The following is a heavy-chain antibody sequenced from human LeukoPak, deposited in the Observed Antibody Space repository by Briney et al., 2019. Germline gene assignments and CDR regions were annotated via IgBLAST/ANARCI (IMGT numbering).Heavy chain of an antibody. J-gene: IGHJ4*02. CDR2: ITSSSSFI. Sequence: PGGSLRLSCAASGFTFSSYSMNWVRQAPGKGREWVSSITSSSSFIYYADSVKGRFTISRDNAKNSLYLQMNSLRAEDTAVYYCAREFYGLGSFVDYWGQGTLVTVSS. CDR1: GFTFSSYS. V-gene: IGHV3-21*01. CDR3: AREFYGLGSFVDY. D-gene: IGHD3-10*01.